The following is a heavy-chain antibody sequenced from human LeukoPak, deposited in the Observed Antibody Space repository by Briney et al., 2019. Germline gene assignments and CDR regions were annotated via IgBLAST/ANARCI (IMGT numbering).Heavy chain of an antibody. Sequence: SETLSLTCTVSGGSIRSDTYYWVWIRQPPGKGLEWIGSIYSRGSTYYNPSLKSRVTISVDTSTNQFSLNLTSVTAADTAVYYCARDAGKFYSDSSNHYYRGSFDFWGQGTLVTVSS. CDR2: IYSRGST. V-gene: IGHV4-39*07. J-gene: IGHJ4*02. D-gene: IGHD3-22*01. CDR1: GGSIRSDTYY. CDR3: ARDAGKFYSDSSNHYYRGSFDF.